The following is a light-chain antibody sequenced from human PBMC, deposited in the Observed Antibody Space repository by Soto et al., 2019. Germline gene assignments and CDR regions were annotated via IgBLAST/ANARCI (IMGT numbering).Light chain of an antibody. J-gene: IGLJ1*01. V-gene: IGLV2-14*01. CDR1: SGDIGSYNR. CDR2: EVT. Sequence: QSVLTQPASVSGSPGQSITISCTGTSGDIGSYNRVSWYQQHPGKAPKLIIYEVTDQPSGVSNRFSGSKSGNTASLTISGLQVEDEAEYYCSSYTNINTRACVFGTGTKVTVL. CDR3: SSYTNINTRACV.